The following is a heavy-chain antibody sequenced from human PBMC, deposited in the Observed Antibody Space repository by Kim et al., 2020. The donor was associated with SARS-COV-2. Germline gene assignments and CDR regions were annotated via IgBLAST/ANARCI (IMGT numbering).Heavy chain of an antibody. J-gene: IGHJ6*02. V-gene: IGHV3-7*03. D-gene: IGHD4-17*01. CDR1: GFTFSSYW. Sequence: GGSLRLSCAASGFTFSSYWMNWVRQAPGKGLEWVANIKQDGSETYYVDSVKGRFTISRDNAKNSLYLQMNSLRAEDTAVYYCARDFTVTTHYYYGMDVWGQGTTVTVSS. CDR3: ARDFTVTTHYYYGMDV. CDR2: IKQDGSET.